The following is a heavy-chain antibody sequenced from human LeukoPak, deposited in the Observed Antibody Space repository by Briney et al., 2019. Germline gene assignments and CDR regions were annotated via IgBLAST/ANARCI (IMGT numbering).Heavy chain of an antibody. CDR2: IYYSGST. CDR1: GGSISSYY. J-gene: IGHJ4*02. Sequence: KSSETLSLTCTVSGGSISSYYWSWIRQPPGKGLEWIGYIYYSGSTNYNPSLKSRVTISVDTCKNQFSLKLSSVTAADTAVYYCARGEGVATANDYWGQGTLVTVSS. V-gene: IGHV4-59*01. CDR3: ARGEGVATANDY. D-gene: IGHD5-12*01.